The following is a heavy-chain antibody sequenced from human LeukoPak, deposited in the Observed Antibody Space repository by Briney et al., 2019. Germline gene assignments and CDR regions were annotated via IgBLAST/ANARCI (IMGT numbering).Heavy chain of an antibody. CDR1: GGSISNYY. Sequence: SETLSLTCTVSGGSISNYYWNWIRQPAGKGLEWIGRFFTSGTTNYNPSLKSRVTMSLDTSENQFSLKPSSVTAADTAVYFCASTYTSSWYNWYFDLWGRGTLVTVSS. V-gene: IGHV4-4*07. D-gene: IGHD6-13*01. J-gene: IGHJ2*01. CDR2: FFTSGTT. CDR3: ASTYTSSWYNWYFDL.